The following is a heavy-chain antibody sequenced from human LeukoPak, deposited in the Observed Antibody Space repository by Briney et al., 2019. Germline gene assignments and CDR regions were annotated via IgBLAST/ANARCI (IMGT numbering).Heavy chain of an antibody. Sequence: SVKVSCKASGGTFSSYAISWVRQAPGEGLERMGGIIPIFGTANYAQKFQGRVTITADESTSTVYMELSSLRSEDTAVYYCAREESTVTTFDYWGQGTLVTVSS. CDR3: AREESTVTTFDY. J-gene: IGHJ4*02. V-gene: IGHV1-69*13. CDR2: IIPIFGTA. D-gene: IGHD4-17*01. CDR1: GGTFSSYA.